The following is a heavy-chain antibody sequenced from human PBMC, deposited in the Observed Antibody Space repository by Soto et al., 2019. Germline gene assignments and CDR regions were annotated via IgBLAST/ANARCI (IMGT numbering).Heavy chain of an antibody. D-gene: IGHD3-16*01. J-gene: IGHJ3*01. V-gene: IGHV1-69*01. CDR3: ARLRRDWGDAFDL. CDR1: GGSFGSSA. Sequence: QVQLVQSGADVKKPGSSVKVSCKTSGGSFGSSAISWVRQAPAHGLEWMGEIIPVFDKANYAQNFQGRLTSTADELTGTVFMEVSSLRSEDTAVYFCARLRRDWGDAFDLWGLGTFVTVSS. CDR2: IIPVFDKA.